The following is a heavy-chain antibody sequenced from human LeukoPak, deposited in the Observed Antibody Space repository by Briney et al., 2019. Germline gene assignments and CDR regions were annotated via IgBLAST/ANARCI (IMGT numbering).Heavy chain of an antibody. CDR2: VDPEGGET. CDR1: GYTFTEYY. CDR3: ASVYEFGCVP. D-gene: IGHD3-3*01. V-gene: IGHV1-69-2*01. Sequence: ASVKVSCKVSGYTFTEYYMHWVQQAPGKGLEWMGLVDPEGGETIYAEKFQGRVTINADTSTDTAYMELSSLRSEDTAVYYCASVYEFGCVPWGRRTMVAVSS. J-gene: IGHJ5*02.